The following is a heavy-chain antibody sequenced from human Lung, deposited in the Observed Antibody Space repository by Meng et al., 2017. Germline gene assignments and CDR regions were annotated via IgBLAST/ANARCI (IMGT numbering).Heavy chain of an antibody. CDR1: GGSFSDYY. CDR3: ARGPTTMAHDFDY. V-gene: IGHV4-34*01. CDR2: IKHSGST. J-gene: IGHJ4*02. D-gene: IGHD4-11*01. Sequence: HVPLKQWGAGLFQPSETLSLTCFVSGGSFSDYYWSWIRQPPGKGLEWIGEIKHSGSTNYNPSLESRATISVDTSQNNLSLKLSSVTAADSAVYYCARGPTTMAHDFDYWGQGTLVTVSS.